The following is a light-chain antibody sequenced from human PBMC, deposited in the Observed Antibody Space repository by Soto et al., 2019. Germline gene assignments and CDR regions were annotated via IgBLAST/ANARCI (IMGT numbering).Light chain of an antibody. CDR2: GAA. CDR3: QQYGYSPRT. Sequence: EIVLTQSPGPLSLSPGETATLSCRASQTVTSYLACYQQKPGQAPRLLIYGAASMATGIPDRFSGSGSGTDFTLPISGLEPEDFAVYYWQQYGYSPRTCGQGPKVEIK. CDR1: QTVTSY. V-gene: IGKV3-20*01. J-gene: IGKJ1*01.